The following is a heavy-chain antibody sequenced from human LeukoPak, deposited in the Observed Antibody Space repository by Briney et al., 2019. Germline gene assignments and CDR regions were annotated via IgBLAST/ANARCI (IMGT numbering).Heavy chain of an antibody. V-gene: IGHV1-2*02. CDR3: ARHSNQYDSSGYIFDY. CDR2: INPNSGGT. CDR1: GYTFTGYY. D-gene: IGHD3-22*01. J-gene: IGHJ4*02. Sequence: ASVKVSCKASGYTFTGYYMHWVRQAPGQGLEWMGWINPNSGGTNYAQKFQGRVTMTRDTSISTAYMELSRLRSDDTAVYYCARHSNQYDSSGYIFDYWGQGTLVTVSS.